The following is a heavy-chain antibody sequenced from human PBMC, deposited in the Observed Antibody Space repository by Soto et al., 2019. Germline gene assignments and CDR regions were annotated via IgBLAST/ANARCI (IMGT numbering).Heavy chain of an antibody. CDR2: IRGSGSPA. CDR1: GFTFSNYV. Sequence: VQLLESGGGLVQPGESLRLSCAASGFTFSNYVMNWVRQAPGKGLEWVSGIRGSGSPAYYADSVQGRFTVSRDNSKNTLYLQVNSLRAEDTAVYFCAKSLETFYYGLDVWGQGTTVTVSS. D-gene: IGHD1-1*01. V-gene: IGHV3-23*01. J-gene: IGHJ6*02. CDR3: AKSLETFYYGLDV.